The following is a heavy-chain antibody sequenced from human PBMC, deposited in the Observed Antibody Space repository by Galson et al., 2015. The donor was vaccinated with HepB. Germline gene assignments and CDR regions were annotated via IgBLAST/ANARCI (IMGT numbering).Heavy chain of an antibody. CDR1: GFTFKDYA. J-gene: IGHJ4*02. Sequence: SLRLSCAASGFTFKDYAMHWVRQAPGKGLEWVAVVSFDGSNKYYADSVKGRFTVSRDNSRNTLFLQMNNLRPEDTAVYYCARGWIQLWPTFDYWGQGTLVTVSS. V-gene: IGHV3-30-3*01. CDR3: ARGWIQLWPTFDY. D-gene: IGHD5-18*01. CDR2: VSFDGSNK.